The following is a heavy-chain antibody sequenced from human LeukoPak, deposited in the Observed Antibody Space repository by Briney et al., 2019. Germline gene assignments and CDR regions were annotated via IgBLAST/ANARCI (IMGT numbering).Heavy chain of an antibody. CDR2: IYYSGST. CDR3: ARGRGVLDY. Sequence: SETLSLTCTVSGGSISSYYWSWIRQPPGKGLEWIGYIYYSGSTNYNPSLKSRVTISVDTSKNQFSLKLSSVTAADTAVYYCARGRGVLDYWGQGTLVTVSS. CDR1: GGSISSYY. D-gene: IGHD3-10*01. V-gene: IGHV4-59*12. J-gene: IGHJ4*02.